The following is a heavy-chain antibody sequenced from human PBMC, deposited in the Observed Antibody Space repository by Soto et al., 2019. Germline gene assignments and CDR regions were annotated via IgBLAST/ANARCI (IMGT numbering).Heavy chain of an antibody. CDR1: GFTFSSYG. J-gene: IGHJ6*02. D-gene: IGHD2-8*01. V-gene: IGHV3-30*18. CDR2: ISYDGSNK. Sequence: PGGSPRLSCAASGFTFSSYGMHWVRQAPGKGLEWVAVISYDGSNKYYADSVKGRFTISRDNSKNTLYLQMNSLRAEDTAVYYCAKNQGVLMVYAHMGPPGDYYYGMDVWGQGTTVTVSS. CDR3: AKNQGVLMVYAHMGPPGDYYYGMDV.